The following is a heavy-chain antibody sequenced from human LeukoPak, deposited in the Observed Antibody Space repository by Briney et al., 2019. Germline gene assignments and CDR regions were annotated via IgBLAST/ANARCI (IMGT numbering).Heavy chain of an antibody. Sequence: WVRQPPGKGLEWIGSIYYSGSTYYNPSLKSRVSISVDTSKNQFSLKLSSVIAADTAVYYCARRVATAGDYWGQGTLVTVSS. CDR3: ARRVATAGDY. V-gene: IGHV4-39*01. CDR2: IYYSGST. J-gene: IGHJ4*02. D-gene: IGHD6-13*01.